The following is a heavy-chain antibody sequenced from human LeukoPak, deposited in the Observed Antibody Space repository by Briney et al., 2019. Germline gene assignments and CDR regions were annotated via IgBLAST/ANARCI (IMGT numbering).Heavy chain of an antibody. J-gene: IGHJ3*02. D-gene: IGHD2-2*01. CDR1: GGTFSRYA. Sequence: ASVKVSCKASGGTFSRYAINWVRQVPGQGLEWMGRIIPILGIANYAQKFQGRVTITADKSTSTAYMELSSLRSEDTAVYYCARPTPSTGDASDIWGQGTMVTVSS. V-gene: IGHV1-69*04. CDR2: IIPILGIA. CDR3: ARPTPSTGDASDI.